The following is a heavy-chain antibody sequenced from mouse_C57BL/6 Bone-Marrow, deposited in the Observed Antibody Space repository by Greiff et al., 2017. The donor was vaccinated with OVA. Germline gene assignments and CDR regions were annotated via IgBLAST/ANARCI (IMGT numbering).Heavy chain of an antibody. Sequence: EVKLVESGGDLVKPGGSLKLSCAASGFTFSSYGMSWVRQTPDKRLEWVATISSGGSYTYYPDSVKGRFTISRDNAKNTLYLQMSSLKSEDTAMYYCARPVLLLYYFDYWGKGTTLTVSS. CDR2: ISSGGSYT. CDR3: ARPVLLLYYFDY. D-gene: IGHD2-1*01. J-gene: IGHJ2*01. CDR1: GFTFSSYG. V-gene: IGHV5-6*01.